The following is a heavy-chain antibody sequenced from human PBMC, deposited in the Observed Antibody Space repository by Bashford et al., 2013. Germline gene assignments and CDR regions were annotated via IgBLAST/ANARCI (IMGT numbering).Heavy chain of an antibody. CDR2: IYPGDSDT. Sequence: WVRQMPGKGLEWMGVIYPGDSDTRYSPSFQGQVTILADKSISTAYLQWSSLKASDSAMYYCARRCPGYCSNGVGGAFDIWGQGTLVTVSS. CDR3: ARRCPGYCSNGVGGAFDI. V-gene: IGHV5-51*01. J-gene: IGHJ3*02. D-gene: IGHD2-8*01.